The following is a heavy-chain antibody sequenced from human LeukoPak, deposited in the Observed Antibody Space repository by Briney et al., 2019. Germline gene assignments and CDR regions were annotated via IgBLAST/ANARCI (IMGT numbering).Heavy chain of an antibody. CDR3: VRDRSDWYSPLDY. J-gene: IGHJ4*02. CDR2: ISSSGSTI. D-gene: IGHD2-21*02. V-gene: IGHV3-48*03. CDR1: GFTFSSYE. Sequence: GGSLRLSCAASGFTFSSYEMNWVRQAPGKGLEWVSYISSSGSTIYYADSVKGRFTISRDNVKNSLYLQMNSLRAEDTAVYYCVRDRSDWYSPLDYWGQGTLVTVSS.